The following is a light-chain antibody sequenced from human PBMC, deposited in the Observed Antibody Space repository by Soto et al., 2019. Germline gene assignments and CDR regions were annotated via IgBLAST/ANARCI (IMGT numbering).Light chain of an antibody. CDR1: QSVSSNY. CDR3: HQYGSSPQA. Sequence: SVFTHSPGSLSVSPWEGPALYCPSSQSVSSNYLAWYQQKPGQAPRLLIYGASSRATGVPDRFGASGSGTDFTLTISRLEPEDFAVYFCHQYGSSPQAFGGGTKVDNK. V-gene: IGKV3-20*01. CDR2: GAS. J-gene: IGKJ4*01.